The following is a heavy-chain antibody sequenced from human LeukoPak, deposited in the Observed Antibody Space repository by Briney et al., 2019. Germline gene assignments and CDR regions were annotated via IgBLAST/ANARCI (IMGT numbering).Heavy chain of an antibody. CDR2: ISSSSSYI. CDR3: ARQKRYCSSTSCSRAFDI. CDR1: GFTFSSYS. D-gene: IGHD2-2*01. J-gene: IGHJ3*02. Sequence: GGSLRLSCAASGFTFSSYSMNRVRQAPGKGLKWVSSISSSSSYIYYADSVKGRFTISRDNAKNSLYLQMNSLRAEDTAVYYCARQKRYCSSTSCSRAFDIWGQGTMVTVSS. V-gene: IGHV3-21*01.